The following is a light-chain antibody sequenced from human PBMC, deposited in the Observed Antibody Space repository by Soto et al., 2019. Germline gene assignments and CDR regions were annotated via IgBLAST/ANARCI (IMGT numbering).Light chain of an antibody. CDR3: QQRSNWPPGYS. CDR2: DAS. Sequence: EIVLTQSPATLSLSPGERATLSCRASQSVSRYLAWYQHKPGQAPRLLIYDASSRAIGIPARFSGSGSGTDFTLTISSLEPDDFGVYYCQQRSNWPPGYSFGRGTKLEI. V-gene: IGKV3-11*01. J-gene: IGKJ2*03. CDR1: QSVSRY.